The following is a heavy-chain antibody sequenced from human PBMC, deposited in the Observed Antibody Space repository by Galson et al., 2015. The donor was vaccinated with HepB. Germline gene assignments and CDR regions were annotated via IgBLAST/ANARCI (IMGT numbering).Heavy chain of an antibody. CDR3: ARRRRVGASADYFYYGMDV. D-gene: IGHD1-26*01. V-gene: IGHV2-70*11. CDR2: VGLGDGK. Sequence: PALVEPTQTLTLTCSFSGVSLNSSGMSVTWVRQPPGKALKWLARVGLGDGKYYNTSLKTRVTIPEDTPNKPEGLLITNLDPVDTATYYCARRRRVGASADYFYYGMDVWGQGTTVTVSS. J-gene: IGHJ6*02. CDR1: GVSLNSSGMS.